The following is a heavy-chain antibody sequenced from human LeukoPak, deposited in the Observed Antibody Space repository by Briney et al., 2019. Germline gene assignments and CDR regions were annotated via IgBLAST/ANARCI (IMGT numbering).Heavy chain of an antibody. D-gene: IGHD3-16*01. CDR1: VYTFTPYY. Sequence: ASLTVSSKPSVYTFTPYYMHWVRQAPGQGLEWMGWINPNSGGTKYVQKFQGRVTMTRDTSISTAYMELSRLRSDDTAVYYCASGSLASYFDHWGQGTLVTVSS. CDR3: ASGSLASYFDH. V-gene: IGHV1-2*02. CDR2: INPNSGGT. J-gene: IGHJ4*02.